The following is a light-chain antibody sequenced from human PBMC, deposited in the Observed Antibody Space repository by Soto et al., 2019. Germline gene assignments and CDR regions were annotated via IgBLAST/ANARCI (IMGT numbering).Light chain of an antibody. V-gene: IGLV1-51*01. J-gene: IGLJ3*02. Sequence: QSALTQPPSVSAAPGQKVTISCSGSSSNIGADFVSWYQQFPGTAPKLLIYENNKRPSGIPDRFSGSRSGASATLGITGLQTGDEADYYCGTWDNSLSAWVSGGGTKLTVL. CDR3: GTWDNSLSAWV. CDR1: SSNIGADF. CDR2: ENN.